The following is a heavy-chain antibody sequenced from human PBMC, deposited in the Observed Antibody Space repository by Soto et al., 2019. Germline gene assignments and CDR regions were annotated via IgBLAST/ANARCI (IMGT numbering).Heavy chain of an antibody. CDR1: GITSTTYA. D-gene: IGHD5-12*01. J-gene: IGHJ5*02. CDR3: ARTISGYVT. V-gene: IGHV1-3*04. CDR2: INTGNGNT. Sequence: QVQLVKSGDEVKKPGASVKVSCKASGITSTTYAIHWVRPAPGQGLEGMGWINTGNGNTRYSQRFLGRVSLTTDTSASTASMDMRSLTSEDTALYYSARTISGYVTLGQRTLITVSS.